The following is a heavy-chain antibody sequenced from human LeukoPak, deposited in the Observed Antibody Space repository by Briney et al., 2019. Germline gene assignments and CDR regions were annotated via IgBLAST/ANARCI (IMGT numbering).Heavy chain of an antibody. CDR1: GFTYSDHY. Sequence: GGSLRLSCAASGFTYSDHYMDWVRQAPGKGLEWVGRTRTKANSYTTEYAASVKGRFSISRDDSKNSLYLQMNSLKTEDTAVYYCARVGRYFDAFDIWGQGTMVTVSS. D-gene: IGHD1-26*01. CDR3: ARVGRYFDAFDI. J-gene: IGHJ3*02. CDR2: TRTKANSYTT. V-gene: IGHV3-72*01.